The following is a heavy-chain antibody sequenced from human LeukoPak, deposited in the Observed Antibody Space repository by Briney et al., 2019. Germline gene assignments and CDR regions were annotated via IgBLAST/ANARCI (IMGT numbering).Heavy chain of an antibody. CDR3: AERSYYGSGSYFDY. D-gene: IGHD3-10*01. CDR2: ISGSGGST. J-gene: IGHJ4*02. Sequence: GGSLRLSCAASGFTFSSYAMSWVRQAPGKGLEWVSAISGSGGSTYYADSVKGRFTISRDNSKNTLYLQMNSLRAEDTAVYYCAERSYYGSGSYFDYWGQGTLVTVSS. V-gene: IGHV3-23*01. CDR1: GFTFSSYA.